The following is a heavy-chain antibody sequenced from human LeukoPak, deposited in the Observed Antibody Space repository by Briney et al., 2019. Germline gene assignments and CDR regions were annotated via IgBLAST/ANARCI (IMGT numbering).Heavy chain of an antibody. J-gene: IGHJ4*02. CDR1: GYSISSGYY. Sequence: SETLSLTCSVSGYSISSGYYWGWIRQPPGKGLEWIGSIYHSGNTYYNPSLESRVAISVDTSWDQFSLKLSSVTAADTAVYYCARDSPEGGSYDYWGQGTLVTVSS. D-gene: IGHD1-26*01. CDR3: ARDSPEGGSYDY. CDR2: IYHSGNT. V-gene: IGHV4-38-2*02.